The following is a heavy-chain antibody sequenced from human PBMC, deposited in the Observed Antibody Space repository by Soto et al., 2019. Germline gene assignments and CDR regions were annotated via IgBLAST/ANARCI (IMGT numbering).Heavy chain of an antibody. J-gene: IGHJ4*02. V-gene: IGHV4-39*02. CDR3: GKVLVGDTRQSDFAS. D-gene: IGHD1-26*01. CDR2: LSQNGGT. CDR1: VGPININTYF. Sequence: KPSENLSIACIFSVGPININTYFWAWIRQPRGGGRAWIASLSQNGGTHYNPSLRSRVTISIETSKNHFSLTLNSVTAADTAVYYCGKVLVGDTRQSDFASCGQGPLVTVSS.